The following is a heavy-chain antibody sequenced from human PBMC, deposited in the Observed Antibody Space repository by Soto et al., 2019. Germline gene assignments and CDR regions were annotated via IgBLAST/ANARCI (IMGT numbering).Heavy chain of an antibody. J-gene: IGHJ5*02. CDR2: INGGNGNT. Sequence: ASVKVSCKASGNTVPIYAIHWARQAPGQRLEWMGWINGGNGNTYYSEHFQGRVTFTRDTSAGTVYMQLSSLTSEDTAVYYCARQAFTIYGVPFNWCDPWGQGTLVTVSS. CDR3: ARQAFTIYGVPFNWCDP. V-gene: IGHV1-3*01. D-gene: IGHD3-3*01. CDR1: GNTVPIYA.